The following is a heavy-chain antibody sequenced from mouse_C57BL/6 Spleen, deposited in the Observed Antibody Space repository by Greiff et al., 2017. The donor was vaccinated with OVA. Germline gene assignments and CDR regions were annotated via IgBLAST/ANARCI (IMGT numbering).Heavy chain of an antibody. CDR1: GYTFTSYW. Sequence: QVQLKQPGAELVKPGASVKLSCKASGYTFTSYWMHWVKQRPGRGLEWIGRIDPNSGGTKYNEKFKSKATLTVDKPSSTAYMQLSSLTSEDSAVYYCSRGDGSSYDYFDVWGTGTTVTVSS. D-gene: IGHD1-1*01. CDR3: SRGDGSSYDYFDV. V-gene: IGHV1-72*01. CDR2: IDPNSGGT. J-gene: IGHJ1*03.